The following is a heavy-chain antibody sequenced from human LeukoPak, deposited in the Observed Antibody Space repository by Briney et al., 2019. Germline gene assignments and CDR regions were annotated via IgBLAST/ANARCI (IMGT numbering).Heavy chain of an antibody. CDR2: INWNGGST. D-gene: IGHD3-22*01. CDR1: GFTFDDYG. J-gene: IGHJ4*02. Sequence: GGSLRLSCAASGFTFDDYGMSWVRQAPGKGLELVSGINWNGGSTGYADSVKGRFTISRDNAKNSLYLQMNSLRAEDTALYHCARGSSDSSGYYLDYWGQGTLVTVSS. CDR3: ARGSSDSSGYYLDY. V-gene: IGHV3-20*01.